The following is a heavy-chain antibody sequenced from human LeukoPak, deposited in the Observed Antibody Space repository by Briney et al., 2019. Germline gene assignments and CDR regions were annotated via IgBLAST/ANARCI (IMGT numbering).Heavy chain of an antibody. V-gene: IGHV1-18*01. D-gene: IGHD6-13*01. CDR3: ARCSSPGAFDI. CDR1: GYTFTSYG. J-gene: IGHJ3*02. Sequence: ASVKVSCKASGYTFTSYGISWVRQAPGQGLEWMGWISAYNGNTNYAQKLQGRVTMTRDMSTSTVYMELSSLRSEDTAVYYCARCSSPGAFDIWGQGTMVTVSS. CDR2: ISAYNGNT.